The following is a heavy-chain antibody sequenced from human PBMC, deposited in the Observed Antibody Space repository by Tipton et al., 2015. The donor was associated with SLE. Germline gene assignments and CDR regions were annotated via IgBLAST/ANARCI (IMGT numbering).Heavy chain of an antibody. J-gene: IGHJ2*01. V-gene: IGHV4-28*01. CDR2: IYYSGST. Sequence: TLSLTCAVSGYSISNSNWWAWIRQPPGKGLEWIGYIYYSGSTFYNPSLKSRVTMSVDTSKNQFSLKLSPVTAADTAVYYCARNGGSYYMYFNLWSRGTLVTVSS. CDR3: ARNGGSYYMYFNL. CDR1: GYSISNSNW. D-gene: IGHD1-26*01.